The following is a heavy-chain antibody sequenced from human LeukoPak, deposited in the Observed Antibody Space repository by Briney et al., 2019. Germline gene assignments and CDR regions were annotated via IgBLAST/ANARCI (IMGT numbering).Heavy chain of an antibody. J-gene: IGHJ4*02. CDR2: ISGSGGST. CDR1: GFTFSSYS. CDR3: ASRKATVTTPLDY. D-gene: IGHD4-17*01. V-gene: IGHV3-23*01. Sequence: PGGSLRLSCAASGFTFSSYSMSWVRQAPGKGLEWVSAISGSGGSTYYADSVKGRFTISRDNSKNTLYLQMNSLRAEDTAVYYCASRKATVTTPLDYWGQGTLVTVSS.